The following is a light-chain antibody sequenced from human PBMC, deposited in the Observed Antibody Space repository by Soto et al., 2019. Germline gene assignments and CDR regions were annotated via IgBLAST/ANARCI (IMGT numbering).Light chain of an antibody. CDR2: DVS. CDR1: GSDVGAYNY. Sequence: QSVLTQLASVYGSPGQSITISCSGTGSDVGAYNYVSWYQQHPAKAPKLMIYDVSNRPSGVSDRFSGSKSGNTASLTISGLQAEDEADYYCYSYTSSSTYVFGSGTKVTVL. J-gene: IGLJ1*01. V-gene: IGLV2-14*01. CDR3: YSYTSSSTYV.